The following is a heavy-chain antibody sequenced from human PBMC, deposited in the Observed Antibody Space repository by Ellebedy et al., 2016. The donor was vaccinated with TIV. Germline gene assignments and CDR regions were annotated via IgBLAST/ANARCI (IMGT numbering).Heavy chain of an antibody. D-gene: IGHD3-10*01. V-gene: IGHV1-18*04. CDR2: ISAYNGNT. J-gene: IGHJ6*02. CDR3: ARDTGNTYYYGSGSYYNPPEGGMDV. CDR1: GYTFTSYG. Sequence: AASVKVSCKASGYTFTSYGIIWVRQAPGQGLEWMGWISAYNGNTNYAQKLQGRVTMTTDTSTSTAYMELRSLRSDDTAVYYCARDTGNTYYYGSGSYYNPPEGGMDVWGQGTTVTVSS.